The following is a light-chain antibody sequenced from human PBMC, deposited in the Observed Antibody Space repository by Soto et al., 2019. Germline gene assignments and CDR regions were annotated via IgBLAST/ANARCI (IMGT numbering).Light chain of an antibody. V-gene: IGKV1-9*01. CDR2: AAS. CDR1: QGISSY. Sequence: DIQLTQSPSFLSASVGDRVTITCRASQGISSYLAWYRQKPGKAPNRLIYAASTLQSGVPSRFSGRGSGAGFSPPISNPEPEYFATKYRHHYKMYHPWTFGQVTTAASK. J-gene: IGKJ1*01. CDR3: HHYKMYHPWT.